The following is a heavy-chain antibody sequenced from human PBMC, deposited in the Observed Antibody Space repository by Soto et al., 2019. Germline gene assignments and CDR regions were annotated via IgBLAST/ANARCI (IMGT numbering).Heavy chain of an antibody. CDR3: ARVGGVAARTFDY. CDR2: IVVGSGNT. V-gene: IGHV1-58*01. Sequence: ASVKVSCKASGFTFISSAVQWVRQARGQRLEWIGWIVVGSGNTNYAQKFQERVTISVDTSKNQFSLKLRSVTAADTAVYYCARVGGVAARTFDYWGQGTLVTVSS. CDR1: GFTFISSA. J-gene: IGHJ4*02. D-gene: IGHD6-6*01.